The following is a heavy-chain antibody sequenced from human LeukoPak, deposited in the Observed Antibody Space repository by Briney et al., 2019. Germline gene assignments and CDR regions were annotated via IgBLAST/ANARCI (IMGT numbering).Heavy chain of an antibody. CDR2: INHSGST. J-gene: IGHJ4*02. CDR3: ARAPLRQQPFDY. D-gene: IGHD6-13*01. CDR1: GGSFSGYY. V-gene: IGHV4-34*01. Sequence: SETLSLTCAVYGGSFSGYYWSWIRQPPGKGLEWIGEINHSGSTNYNPSLKSRVTISVDTSKNQFSLKLSSVTAAGTAVYYCARAPLRQQPFDYWGQGTLVTVSS.